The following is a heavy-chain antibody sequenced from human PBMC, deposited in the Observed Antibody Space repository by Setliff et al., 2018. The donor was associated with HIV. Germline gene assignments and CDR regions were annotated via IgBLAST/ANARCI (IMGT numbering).Heavy chain of an antibody. D-gene: IGHD2-15*01. V-gene: IGHV3-21*01. Sequence: GESLKISCAASGFPFRSYSMNWVRQAPGKGLEWVSSISSGSTYIYYTDSVKGRFTISRDNAKNSLYLQMNSLRAEDTAVYYCARDGLEGDMAGRQRTYAFGYWGQGTLVTVSS. CDR2: ISSGSTYI. J-gene: IGHJ4*02. CDR1: GFPFRSYS. CDR3: ARDGLEGDMAGRQRTYAFGY.